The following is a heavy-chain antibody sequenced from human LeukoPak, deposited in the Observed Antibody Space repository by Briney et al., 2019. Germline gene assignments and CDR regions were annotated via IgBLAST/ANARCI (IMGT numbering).Heavy chain of an antibody. J-gene: IGHJ4*02. CDR3: ARDKIVGATYFDY. D-gene: IGHD1-26*01. Sequence: GGSPRLSCAASGFTFSSYSMNWVRQAPGKGLEWVSSISSSSSYIYYADSVKGRFTISRDNAKHSLYLQMNSLRAEDTAVYYCARDKIVGATYFDYWGQGTLGTVSS. V-gene: IGHV3-21*01. CDR2: ISSSSSYI. CDR1: GFTFSSYS.